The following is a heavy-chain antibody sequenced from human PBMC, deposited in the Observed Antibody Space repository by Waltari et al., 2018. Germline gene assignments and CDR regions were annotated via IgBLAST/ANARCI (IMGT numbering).Heavy chain of an antibody. J-gene: IGHJ4*02. V-gene: IGHV1-24*01. CDR1: GYSLTELS. CDR3: ATDWGYCSDDSCYVGERGDY. D-gene: IGHD2-15*01. Sequence: VQLIQSGAEVKKPGASVRLSCKVSGYSLTELSIHWVRQPPGKGLEWMGGFDPERRETTYAQRCKGRVTMTEDTSTDTAYMELRSLTSDDTAVFYCATDWGYCSDDSCYVGERGDYWGQGTLVTVSS. CDR2: FDPERRET.